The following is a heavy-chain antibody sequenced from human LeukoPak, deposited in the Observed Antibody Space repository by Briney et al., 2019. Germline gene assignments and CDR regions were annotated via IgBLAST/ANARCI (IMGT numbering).Heavy chain of an antibody. J-gene: IGHJ4*02. D-gene: IGHD6-6*01. CDR1: GFTVSFNY. Sequence: GGSLRLSCAASGFTVSFNYMSWVRQAPGKGLEWIPVIYSGGSTYYADSVKGRFTISRDNSKNTLYLQMNSLRAEDTAVYYCAREYSSSGFDYWGQGTLVTVSS. CDR2: IYSGGST. CDR3: AREYSSSGFDY. V-gene: IGHV3-53*05.